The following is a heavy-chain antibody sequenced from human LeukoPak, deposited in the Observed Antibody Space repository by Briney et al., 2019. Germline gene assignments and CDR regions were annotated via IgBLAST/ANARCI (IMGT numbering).Heavy chain of an antibody. V-gene: IGHV3-33*01. CDR1: GFTFSSYG. Sequence: GGSLRLSCAASGFTFSSYGMHWVRQAPGKGLEWVAVIWYDGSNKYYADPVKGRFTISRDNSKNTLYLQMNSLRAEDTAVYYCARVPTTRPYYFDYWGQGTPVTVSS. D-gene: IGHD1-26*01. CDR3: ARVPTTRPYYFDY. J-gene: IGHJ4*02. CDR2: IWYDGSNK.